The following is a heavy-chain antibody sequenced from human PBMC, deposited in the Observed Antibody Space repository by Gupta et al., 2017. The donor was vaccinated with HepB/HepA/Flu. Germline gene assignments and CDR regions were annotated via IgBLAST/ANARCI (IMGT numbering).Heavy chain of an antibody. CDR2: SRNKANSYST. CDR3: SGTVTGRHFDY. J-gene: IGHJ4*02. Sequence: EVQLVESGGGLVQPGGSLRLSCAVYGFTFRALFIDWVRRAPGKGLEWIGRSRNKANSYSTEYAASVKGRFTVSRDDSKSSMYLQMNSLQTEDTAVYYCSGTVTGRHFDYWGQGTLVTVSS. D-gene: IGHD6-19*01. V-gene: IGHV3-72*01. CDR1: GFTFRALF.